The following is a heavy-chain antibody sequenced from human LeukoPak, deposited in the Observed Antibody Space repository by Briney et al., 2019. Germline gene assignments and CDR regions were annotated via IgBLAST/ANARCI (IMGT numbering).Heavy chain of an antibody. V-gene: IGHV4-30-4*01. CDR1: GGSIGSGDYY. Sequence: SQTLSLTCTVSGGSIGSGDYYWSWIRQPPGKGLEWIGYIYYSGSTYYNPSLKSRVTISVDTSKNQFSLKLSSVTAADTAVYYCARGGYYDILTGYSHDYFDYWGQGTLVTVSS. CDR3: ARGGYYDILTGYSHDYFDY. J-gene: IGHJ4*02. CDR2: IYYSGST. D-gene: IGHD3-9*01.